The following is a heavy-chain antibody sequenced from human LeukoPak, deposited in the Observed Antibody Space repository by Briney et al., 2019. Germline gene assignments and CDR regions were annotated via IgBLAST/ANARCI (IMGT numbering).Heavy chain of an antibody. Sequence: ASVKVSFTSSGYTFTNNFMHWVRQAPGQGLEWIGIINPSGDNTWYAQKFQGRVTMTRDMATSTDYLEVSSLRSEDTAVYYCARDNSLRDTAWWFDPWGQGTLVTVSS. J-gene: IGHJ5*02. CDR3: ARDNSLRDTAWWFDP. D-gene: IGHD5-24*01. V-gene: IGHV1-46*01. CDR1: GYTFTNNF. CDR2: INPSGDNT.